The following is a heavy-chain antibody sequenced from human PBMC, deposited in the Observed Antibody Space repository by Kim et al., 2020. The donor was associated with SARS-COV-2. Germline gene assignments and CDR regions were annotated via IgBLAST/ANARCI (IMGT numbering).Heavy chain of an antibody. CDR1: GFSFNTYA. CDR3: AKSPSLIMGFFDL. D-gene: IGHD3-9*01. CDR2: ISRSGNNT. V-gene: IGHV3-23*01. Sequence: GGSLRLSCAPSGFSFNTYAMTWVRQAPGKGLEWVSTISRSGNNTFYAESVKGRFTITRDNSNNTLFLQMNSLRGADTAVYFCAKSPSLIMGFFDLWGQGTLLPVS. J-gene: IGHJ4*02.